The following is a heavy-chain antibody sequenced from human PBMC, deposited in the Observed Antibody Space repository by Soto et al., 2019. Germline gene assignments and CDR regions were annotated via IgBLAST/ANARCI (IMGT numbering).Heavy chain of an antibody. CDR2: INPFGGST. V-gene: IGHV1-46*01. J-gene: IGHJ4*02. Sequence: QVLLVQSGAEVKKPGASVKVSCKASGYTFTSYYMHWVRQAPGQGPEWVGIINPFGGSTSYAQNFQGRITMTSDTSTSTVYMELSGLRSDDTAVYYCARALPRIAASREGDYWGQGTLVTVSS. D-gene: IGHD6-6*01. CDR3: ARALPRIAASREGDY. CDR1: GYTFTSYY.